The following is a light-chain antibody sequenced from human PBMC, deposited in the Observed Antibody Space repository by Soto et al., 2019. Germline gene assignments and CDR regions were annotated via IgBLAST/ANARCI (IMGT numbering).Light chain of an antibody. J-gene: IGKJ3*01. CDR2: DAS. CDR3: QQYANLPLT. V-gene: IGKV1-33*01. Sequence: DIQMTQSPSSLSASVGDRVTITCQASDDISNYLNWDQQKPGKAPKVLIYDASHLESGVPSRFSGGGSGTEFTFTISSLQAEDIATYYCQQYANLPLTFGPGTKVDIK. CDR1: DDISNY.